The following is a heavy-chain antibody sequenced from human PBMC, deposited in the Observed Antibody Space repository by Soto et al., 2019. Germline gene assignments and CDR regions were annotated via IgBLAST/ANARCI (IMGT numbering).Heavy chain of an antibody. CDR1: GGSFSGEY. D-gene: IGHD3-3*01. CDR3: ARMDRDFWSGYFSSFAFDD. CDR2: INHSGST. Sequence: PSETLSLTCAVYGGSFSGEYWSWIRQPPGKGLEWIGEINHSGSTNYNPSLKSRVTISVDTSKNQFSLKLSSVTAADTAVYYCARMDRDFWSGYFSSFAFDDWGQGTLVTVSS. V-gene: IGHV4-34*01. J-gene: IGHJ4*02.